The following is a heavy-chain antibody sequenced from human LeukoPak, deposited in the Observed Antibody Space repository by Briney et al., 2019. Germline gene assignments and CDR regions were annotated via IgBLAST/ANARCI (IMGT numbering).Heavy chain of an antibody. CDR1: GFNFIDYN. CDR2: ISSRGTT. V-gene: IGHV3-69-1*01. D-gene: IGHD3-9*01. J-gene: IGHJ2*01. Sequence: GGSLRLSCAGSGFNFIDYNMNWVRQAPGKGLEWISYISSRGTTYYADSVKGRFTISRDNARNSLYLQGDSLTAAHTAVYYCTRGVPATISGWYFDLWGRGTLVTVSS. CDR3: TRGVPATISGWYFDL.